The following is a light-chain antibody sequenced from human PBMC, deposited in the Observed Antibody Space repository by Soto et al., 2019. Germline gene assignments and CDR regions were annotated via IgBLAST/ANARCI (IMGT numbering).Light chain of an antibody. CDR2: SNN. J-gene: IGLJ2*01. V-gene: IGLV1-44*01. CDR1: SSNIGSNT. CDR3: AAWDDSLNGVV. Sequence: QSVLTQPPSASGTPGQRGTISCSGSSSNIGSNTVNWYQQLPGTAPKLLIYSNNQRPSGVPDRFSGSKSGPSASLAISGLQSEDEADYYCAAWDDSLNGVVFGGGTKLTVL.